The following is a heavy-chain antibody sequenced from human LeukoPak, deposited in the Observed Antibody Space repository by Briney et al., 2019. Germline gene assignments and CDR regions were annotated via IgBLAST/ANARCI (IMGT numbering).Heavy chain of an antibody. CDR1: GFTFSNYA. CDR2: ISGSGGST. V-gene: IGHV3-23*01. J-gene: IGHJ2*01. CDR3: AKFHSPGRVTHFYWYFDL. Sequence: GGSLRLSCAASGFTFSNYAMIWVRQAPGKGLEWVSTISGSGGSTDYADSVKGRFTLSRDNSKNTLFLQVNSLRADDTAVYYCAKFHSPGRVTHFYWYFDLWGRGTLVTVSS. D-gene: IGHD2-21*02.